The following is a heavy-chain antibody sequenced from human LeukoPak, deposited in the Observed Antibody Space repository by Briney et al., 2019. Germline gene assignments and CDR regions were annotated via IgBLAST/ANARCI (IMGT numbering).Heavy chain of an antibody. D-gene: IGHD6-13*01. Sequence: ASVKFSCKASGYTFTNFAMHWVRQAPGQRLEWMGWINAGNGDTKYSQNFQGRVTITRDTSATTSYMELSFLRSEDTAVYYCARGTVTRASSWSNLFDYWGQGTLVTVSS. CDR3: ARGTVTRASSWSNLFDY. J-gene: IGHJ4*02. V-gene: IGHV1-3*01. CDR1: GYTFTNFA. CDR2: INAGNGDT.